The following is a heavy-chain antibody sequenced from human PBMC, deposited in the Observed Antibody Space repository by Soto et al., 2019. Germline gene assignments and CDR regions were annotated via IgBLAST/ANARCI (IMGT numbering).Heavy chain of an antibody. CDR3: AREDWYLGGRVFDY. CDR2: IYYSGST. V-gene: IGHV4-59*01. J-gene: IGHJ4*02. CDR1: GGSISSYY. Sequence: PSETLSLTCTVSGGSISSYYGSWIRQPPGKGLEWIGYIYYSGSTNYNPSLESRVTISVDTSKNQFSLKLSSVTAADTAVYYCAREDWYLGGRVFDYWGQGPLVTVSS. D-gene: IGHD3-16*01.